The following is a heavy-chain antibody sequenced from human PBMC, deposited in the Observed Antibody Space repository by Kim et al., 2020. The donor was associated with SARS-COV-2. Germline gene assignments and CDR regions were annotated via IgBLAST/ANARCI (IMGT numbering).Heavy chain of an antibody. CDR2: INHSGST. Sequence: SETLSLTCAVYGGSFSGYYWSWIRQPPGKGLEWIGEINHSGSTNYNPSLKSRVTISVDTSKNQFSLKLSSVTAADTAVYYCARYCSGGSCPQGGDYYYGMDVWGQGTTVTVSS. CDR1: GGSFSGYY. V-gene: IGHV4-34*01. J-gene: IGHJ6*02. D-gene: IGHD2-15*01. CDR3: ARYCSGGSCPQGGDYYYGMDV.